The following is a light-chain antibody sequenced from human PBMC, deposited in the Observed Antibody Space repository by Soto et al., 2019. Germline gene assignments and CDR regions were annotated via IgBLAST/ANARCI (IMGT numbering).Light chain of an antibody. CDR1: QSVLYSSNNKNY. CDR3: QQYYSPPYT. CDR2: SAS. J-gene: IGKJ2*01. Sequence: DIVMTQSPDSLAVSLGERATINCKSSQSVLYSSNNKNYLGWYQQKPGHPPKLLVYSASTRESGVPDRFSGSGSGTDFTLTISSLQAEDVAVYYCQQYYSPPYTFGRGTKLEI. V-gene: IGKV4-1*01.